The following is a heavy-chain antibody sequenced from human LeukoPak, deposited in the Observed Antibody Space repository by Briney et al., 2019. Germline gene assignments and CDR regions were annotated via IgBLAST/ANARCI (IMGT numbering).Heavy chain of an antibody. D-gene: IGHD1-26*01. CDR3: ARLRVVGATLDY. J-gene: IGHJ4*02. Sequence: SETLSLTCTVSGGSISSSSYYWGWIRQPPGKGLEWIGSIYYSGSTYYNASLKSRVTISVDTSKNQFSLKLSSVTAADTAVYYCARLRVVGATLDYWGQGTLVTVSS. V-gene: IGHV4-39*01. CDR1: GGSISSSSYY. CDR2: IYYSGST.